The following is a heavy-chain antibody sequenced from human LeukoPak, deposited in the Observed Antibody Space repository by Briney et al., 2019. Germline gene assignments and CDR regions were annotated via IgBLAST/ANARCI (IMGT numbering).Heavy chain of an antibody. J-gene: IGHJ4*02. CDR1: GFNVSSTH. D-gene: IGHD3-10*01. CDR3: VRAAAYYRFDS. Sequence: GGSLRLSCAVSGFNVSSTHMNWVRQTPGKRLEWVSVIYTVGSTYYADFVKGRFTISRDTSKNTVYLQMNSLRAEDTAVYYCVRAAAYYRFDSWGQGTPVTISS. V-gene: IGHV3-53*01. CDR2: IYTVGST.